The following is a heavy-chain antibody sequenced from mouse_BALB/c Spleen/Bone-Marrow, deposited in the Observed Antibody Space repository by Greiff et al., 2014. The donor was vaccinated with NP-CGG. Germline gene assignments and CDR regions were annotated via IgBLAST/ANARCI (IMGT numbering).Heavy chain of an antibody. CDR3: ARWEYYAMDY. D-gene: IGHD4-1*01. V-gene: IGHV14-3*02. J-gene: IGHJ4*01. Sequence: EVMLVESGAELVKPGASVKLSCTASGLNIKDTYMHWVKQRPEQGLEWIGRIDPANGNTKYDPKFQGKATLTADTSSNTAYLQLSSLTSEDTAVYYCARWEYYAMDYWGQGTSVTVSS. CDR2: IDPANGNT. CDR1: GLNIKDTY.